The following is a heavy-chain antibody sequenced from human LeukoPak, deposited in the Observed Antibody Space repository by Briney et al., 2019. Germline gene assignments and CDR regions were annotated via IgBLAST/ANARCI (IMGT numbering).Heavy chain of an antibody. CDR3: AGQYYDFWSGYPNWFDP. CDR2: INHSGST. CDR1: GGSFSGYY. D-gene: IGHD3-3*01. J-gene: IGHJ5*02. Sequence: SETLSLTCAVYGGSFSGYYWSWIRQPPGKGLEWIGEINHSGSTNYNPSLKSRVTISVDTSKNQFSLKLSSVTVADTAVYYCAGQYYDFWSGYPNWFDPWGQGTLVTVSS. V-gene: IGHV4-34*01.